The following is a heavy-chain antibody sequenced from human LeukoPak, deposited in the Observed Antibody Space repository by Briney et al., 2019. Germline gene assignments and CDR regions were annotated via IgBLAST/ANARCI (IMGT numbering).Heavy chain of an antibody. V-gene: IGHV1-2*04. Sequence: GASVKVSCKASGYTFTGYYMHWVRQAPGQGLEWMGWINPNSGGTNYAQKFQGWVTMTRDTSISTAYMELRSLRSEDTAVYYCASHSDPKLGIFDYWGQGTLVTVSS. D-gene: IGHD3-9*01. CDR3: ASHSDPKLGIFDY. J-gene: IGHJ4*02. CDR1: GYTFTGYY. CDR2: INPNSGGT.